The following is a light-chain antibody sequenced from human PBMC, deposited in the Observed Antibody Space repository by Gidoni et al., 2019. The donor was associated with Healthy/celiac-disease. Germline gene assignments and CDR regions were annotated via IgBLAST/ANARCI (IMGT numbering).Light chain of an antibody. V-gene: IGKV2-28*01. CDR2: LGS. Sequence: DIVMTKSPLSLPVTPGEPASISCRSSQSLLHSNGYNYLDWYLQKPGQSPQPLIYLGSNRASGVPARFSGSGSGTDFTLKLSRVEAEDVGVYYCMQALQTPRTFGQGTKLEIK. CDR1: QSLLHSNGYNY. J-gene: IGKJ2*01. CDR3: MQALQTPRT.